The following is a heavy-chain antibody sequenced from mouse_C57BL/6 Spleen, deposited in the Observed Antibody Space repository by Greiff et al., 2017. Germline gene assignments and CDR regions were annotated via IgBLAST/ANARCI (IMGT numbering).Heavy chain of an antibody. CDR3: ARALDGYYPYCDY. CDR2: INYDGSST. D-gene: IGHD2-3*01. Sequence: EVKLVESEGGLVQPGSSMKLSCTASGFTFSDYYMAWVRQVPEKGLEWVANINYDGSSTYYLDSLKSRFIISRDNAKNILYLQMSSLKSEDTATYYCARALDGYYPYCDYWGQGTTLTVSS. V-gene: IGHV5-16*01. CDR1: GFTFSDYY. J-gene: IGHJ2*01.